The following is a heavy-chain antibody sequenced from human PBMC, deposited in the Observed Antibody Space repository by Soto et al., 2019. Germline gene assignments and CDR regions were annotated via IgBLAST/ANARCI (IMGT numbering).Heavy chain of an antibody. D-gene: IGHD5-12*01. CDR3: ARGRGGGYSGYDLDY. Sequence: SETLSLTCAVYGGSFSGYYWSWIRQPPGKGLEWIGEINHSGSTNYNPSLKSRVTISVDTSKNQFSLKLSSVTAADTAVYYCARGRGGGYSGYDLDYWGQGTLVTVSS. V-gene: IGHV4-34*01. J-gene: IGHJ4*02. CDR1: GGSFSGYY. CDR2: INHSGST.